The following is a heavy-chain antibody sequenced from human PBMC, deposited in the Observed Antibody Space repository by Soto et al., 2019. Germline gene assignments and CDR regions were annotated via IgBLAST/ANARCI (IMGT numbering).Heavy chain of an antibody. CDR3: RSSSRDRTDV. CDR1: GGSITSSFY. D-gene: IGHD6-13*01. J-gene: IGHJ6*02. V-gene: IGHV4-39*01. Sequence: QLPLQESGPGLVKPSEPLSLRCTVSGGSITSSFYWGWIRQPPGQGLDWIGSIDGTGNPYYNPSLKSRVTISAASSKNRCSLNLISVTSSYTAVYDGRSSSRDRTDVGGQWATVPVSS. CDR2: IDGTGNP.